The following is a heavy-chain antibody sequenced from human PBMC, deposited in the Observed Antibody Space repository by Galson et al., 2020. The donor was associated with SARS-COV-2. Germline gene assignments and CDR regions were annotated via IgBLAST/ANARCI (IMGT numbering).Heavy chain of an antibody. CDR1: DVSMTSYY. J-gene: IGHJ6*02. V-gene: IGHV4-59*01. CDR2: ISYSGST. D-gene: IGHD4-17*01. CDR3: ARDPAPLYGDNYYYGMDV. Sequence: ETSETLSPTCSVSDVSMTSYYWSWIRQPPGKGLEWIGYISYSGSTNYNPSLRSRVTILVDLSKKQFSLKLSSVTAADTAVYYCARDPAPLYGDNYYYGMDVWGRGTAVIVSS.